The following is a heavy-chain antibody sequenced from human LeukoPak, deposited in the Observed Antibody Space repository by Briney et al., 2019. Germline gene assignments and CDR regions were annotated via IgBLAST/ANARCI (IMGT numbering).Heavy chain of an antibody. CDR2: IKQDGSEK. Sequence: GGSLRLSCAASGFTFSSYWMSWVRQAPGKGLEWVANIKQDGSEKYYVDSVKGRFTISRDNAKNSLYLQMNSLRAEDTAVYYCARSPYYDFWSGYYYNWGQGTMVAVSS. J-gene: IGHJ3*02. CDR1: GFTFSSYW. D-gene: IGHD3-3*01. CDR3: ARSPYYDFWSGYYYN. V-gene: IGHV3-7*01.